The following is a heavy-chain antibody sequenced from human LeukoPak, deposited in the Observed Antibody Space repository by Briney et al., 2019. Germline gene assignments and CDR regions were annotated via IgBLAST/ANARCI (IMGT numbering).Heavy chain of an antibody. Sequence: TSQTLSLTCVIAGDSVSGNTAAWNWIRQSPLRGLEWLGRTFYRSKWYNDYAGSVKSRITISPDTSKNHFSLQLDSVTPEDTAMYYCARDGWPAFDYWGQGSLVTVSS. CDR3: ARDGWPAFDY. CDR1: GDSVSGNTAA. J-gene: IGHJ4*02. V-gene: IGHV6-1*01. D-gene: IGHD2-15*01. CDR2: TFYRSKWYN.